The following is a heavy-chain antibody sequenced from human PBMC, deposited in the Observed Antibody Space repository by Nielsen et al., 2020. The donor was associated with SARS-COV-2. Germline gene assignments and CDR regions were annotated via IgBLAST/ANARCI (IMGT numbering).Heavy chain of an antibody. CDR2: IWYDGSNK. Sequence: GGSLRLSCAASGFTFSSYGMHWVRQAPGKGLEWVAVIWYDGSNKYYADSVKGRFTISRDNSKNTLYLQMNSLRAEDTAVYYCAREDYSNYYYYYYYGMDVWGQGTTVTVSS. CDR3: AREDYSNYYYYYYYGMDV. D-gene: IGHD4-11*01. V-gene: IGHV3-33*01. J-gene: IGHJ6*02. CDR1: GFTFSSYG.